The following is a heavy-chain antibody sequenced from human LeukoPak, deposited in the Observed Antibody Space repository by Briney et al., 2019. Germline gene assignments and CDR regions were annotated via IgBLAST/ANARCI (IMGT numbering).Heavy chain of an antibody. Sequence: ASVKVSCKASGHTFTSYGISWVRQAPGQGLEWMGWISAYNGNTNYAQKLQGRVTMTTDTSTSTAYMELRSLRSDDTAVYYCAREKMTTVTTYVFDPWGQGTLVAVSS. CDR1: GHTFTSYG. V-gene: IGHV1-18*01. CDR3: AREKMTTVTTYVFDP. J-gene: IGHJ5*02. CDR2: ISAYNGNT. D-gene: IGHD4-17*01.